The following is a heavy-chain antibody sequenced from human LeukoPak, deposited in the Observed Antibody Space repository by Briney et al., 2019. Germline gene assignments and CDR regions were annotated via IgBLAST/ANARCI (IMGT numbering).Heavy chain of an antibody. CDR3: ARSYASSWYWNWFDP. Sequence: SETLSLTCTVSGYSISNGYYWGWIRQPPGTGLEWIGSIYPSGSTFYNPSLKSRVTISVDTSKNQFSLRLSSVAAADTAVYYCARSYASSWYWNWFDPWGQGTLVTVSS. J-gene: IGHJ5*02. CDR2: IYPSGST. CDR1: GYSISNGYY. V-gene: IGHV4-38-2*02. D-gene: IGHD6-13*01.